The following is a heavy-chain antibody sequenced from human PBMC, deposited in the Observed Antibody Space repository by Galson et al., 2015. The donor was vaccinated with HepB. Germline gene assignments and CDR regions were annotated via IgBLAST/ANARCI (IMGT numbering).Heavy chain of an antibody. V-gene: IGHV1-18*01. CDR3: ARALDIVVVPAAIKGAVGGMDV. Sequence: SVKVSCKASGYTFTTYGISWVRQAPGQGLEWMGWISAYNGNTNYALKFQGRVTITTDTSTSTVYMEVRSLRSDDTAVYYCARALDIVVVPAAIKGAVGGMDVWGQGTTVTVSS. D-gene: IGHD2-2*02. CDR1: GYTFTTYG. CDR2: ISAYNGNT. J-gene: IGHJ6*02.